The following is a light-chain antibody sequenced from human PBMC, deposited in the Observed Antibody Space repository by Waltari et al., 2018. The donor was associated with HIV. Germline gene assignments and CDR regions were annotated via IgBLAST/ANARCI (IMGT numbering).Light chain of an antibody. CDR1: SSDVGLYKY. J-gene: IGLJ2*01. V-gene: IGLV2-11*01. Sequence: QSALTPPRSVSGSPGPSVIISCTGTSSDVGLYKYVSWYQQHPGQVPKPQIYDLNDRPSGVPDRFSGSKSGTTASLTISGLQAEDEAFYYCCSYAGSYTLIFGGGTKLTVL. CDR2: DLN. CDR3: CSYAGSYTLI.